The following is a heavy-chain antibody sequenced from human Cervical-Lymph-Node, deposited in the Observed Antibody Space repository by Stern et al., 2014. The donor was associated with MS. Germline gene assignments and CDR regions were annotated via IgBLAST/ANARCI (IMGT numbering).Heavy chain of an antibody. D-gene: IGHD3-10*01. J-gene: IGHJ4*02. V-gene: IGHV3-21*01. CDR1: AFTFSSYS. CDR2: ISSDGSYI. CDR3: ARRGFGEPFDY. Sequence: EVQLVESGGGLVKPGGSLRLSCAASAFTFSSYSMNWVRQAPGKGLAWVSSISSDGSYIYHTDSVKGRFTISRDNAKNSLYLQMNSLRAEDTAVYYCARRGFGEPFDYWGQGTLVTVSS.